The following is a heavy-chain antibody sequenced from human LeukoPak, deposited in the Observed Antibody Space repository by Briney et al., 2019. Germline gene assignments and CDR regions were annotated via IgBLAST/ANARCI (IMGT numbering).Heavy chain of an antibody. CDR3: AKDELKLDY. CDR1: GFTFSSYG. CDR2: IWYDGSNK. Sequence: PGRSLRLSCAASGFTFSSYGMHWVRQAPGKGLEWVAVIWYDGSNKYYADSVKGRFTISRDNSKNTLYLQMNRLRAEDTAVYYCAKDELKLDYWGQGTLVTVSP. V-gene: IGHV3-33*06. J-gene: IGHJ4*02. D-gene: IGHD1-26*01.